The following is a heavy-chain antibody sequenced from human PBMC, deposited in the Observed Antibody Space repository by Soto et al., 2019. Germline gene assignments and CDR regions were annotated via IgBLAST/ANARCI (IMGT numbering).Heavy chain of an antibody. J-gene: IGHJ6*02. D-gene: IGHD6-25*01. CDR3: ARDHRSSGGYYYYGMDV. V-gene: IGHV4-59*01. CDR2: IYYSGST. Sequence: SETLSLTCTAPGGSISSYYWSWIRQPPGKGLEWIGYIYYSGSTNYNPSLKSRVTISVDTSKNQFSLKLSSVTAADTAVYYCARDHRSSGGYYYYGMDVWGQGTTVTVSS. CDR1: GGSISSYY.